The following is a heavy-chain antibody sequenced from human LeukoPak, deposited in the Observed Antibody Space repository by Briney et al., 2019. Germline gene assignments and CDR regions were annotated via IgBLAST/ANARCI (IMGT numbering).Heavy chain of an antibody. J-gene: IGHJ4*02. CDR2: IWYDGSNK. V-gene: IGHV3-33*01. CDR3: ARGRGSYYIDF. Sequence: TGGSLRLSCAASGFTFRNHGMHWVRQAPGKGLEWVAVIWYDGSNKYYADSVKGRFTFSRDNSKNTLSLQMDSLRAEDTALYYCARGRGSYYIDFWGQGTPVTVSS. D-gene: IGHD1-1*01. CDR1: GFTFRNHG.